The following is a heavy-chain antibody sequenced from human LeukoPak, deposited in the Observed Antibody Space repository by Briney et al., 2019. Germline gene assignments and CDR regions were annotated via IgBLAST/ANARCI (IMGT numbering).Heavy chain of an antibody. CDR2: IKSDGSST. D-gene: IGHD6-6*01. CDR1: GFTLSSYW. V-gene: IGHV3-74*01. J-gene: IGHJ5*02. Sequence: GGALRHSCAASGFTLSSYWMHWVRKAPGRGLVGVSRIKSDGSSTSYADSAKGRFTISRDNAKNTLYLQMNSLRAEDTAVYYCARGIAARPDIWFDPWGQGTLVTVSS. CDR3: ARGIAARPDIWFDP.